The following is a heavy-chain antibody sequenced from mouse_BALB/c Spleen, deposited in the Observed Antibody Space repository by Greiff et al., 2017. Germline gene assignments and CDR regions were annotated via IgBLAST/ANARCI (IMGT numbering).Heavy chain of an antibody. Sequence: EVQRVESGGGLVQPGGSLKLSCAASGFTFSSYGMSWVRQTPDKRLELVATINSNGGSTYYPDSVKGRFTISRDNAKNTLYLQMSSLKSEDTAMYYCARDGLGRAWFAYWGQGTLVTVSA. J-gene: IGHJ3*01. CDR3: ARDGLGRAWFAY. D-gene: IGHD4-1*01. V-gene: IGHV5-6-3*01. CDR2: INSNGGST. CDR1: GFTFSSYG.